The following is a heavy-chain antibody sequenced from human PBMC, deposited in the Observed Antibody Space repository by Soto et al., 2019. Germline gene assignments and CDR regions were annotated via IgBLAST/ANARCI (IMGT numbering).Heavy chain of an antibody. Sequence: GGSLRLSCAASGFTFSNYAMSWVRQAPGKGLEWVSGISSGGGSPYNADSVKGRFSISRDNSKNTLYLQMNSLRAEDTAVYYCSKGGGRIVPRHFDNWGQGILVTVSS. CDR1: GFTFSNYA. D-gene: IGHD1-26*01. J-gene: IGHJ4*02. CDR2: ISSGGGSP. V-gene: IGHV3-23*01. CDR3: SKGGGRIVPRHFDN.